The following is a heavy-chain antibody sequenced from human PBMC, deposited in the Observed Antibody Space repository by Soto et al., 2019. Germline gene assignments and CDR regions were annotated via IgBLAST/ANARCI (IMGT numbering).Heavy chain of an antibody. CDR1: GFTFSSYG. J-gene: IGHJ6*03. D-gene: IGHD2-2*01. Sequence: GVSLRLSCAASGFTFSSYGMHWVRQAPGKGLEWVAVISYDGSNKYYADSVKGRFTISRDNSKNTLYLQMNSLRAEDTAVYYCAKSTPQNYYMDVWGKGTTVTVSS. CDR3: AKSTPQNYYMDV. V-gene: IGHV3-30*18. CDR2: ISYDGSNK.